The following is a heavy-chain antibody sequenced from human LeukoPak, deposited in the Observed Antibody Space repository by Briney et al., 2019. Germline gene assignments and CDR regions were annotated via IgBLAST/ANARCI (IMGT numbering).Heavy chain of an antibody. V-gene: IGHV4-4*07. CDR1: GDSISRYY. J-gene: IGHJ5*02. CDR3: ARDSGTTGEVKFDP. CDR2: IYNGGII. Sequence: SETLSLTCTVSGDSISRYYWSWIRQPAGKGLEWIGRIYNGGIITYNPPLKSRVTMSIDTSNNQFSLRLRFVTAADTAVYYCARDSGTTGEVKFDPWGQRTLVTVSS. D-gene: IGHD3-10*01.